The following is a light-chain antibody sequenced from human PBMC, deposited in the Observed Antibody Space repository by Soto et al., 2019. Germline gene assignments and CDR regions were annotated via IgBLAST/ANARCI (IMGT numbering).Light chain of an antibody. CDR2: GAS. Sequence: EIVMTQSPATLSVSPWERATLSCRASQSVSSNLAWYQQKPGQAPRLLIYGASTRATGIPARFSGSGSGTKFTLTISSLQPEDFAVYYCQQYNNWPPWTFGQGTKVEIK. CDR1: QSVSSN. V-gene: IGKV3-15*01. J-gene: IGKJ1*01. CDR3: QQYNNWPPWT.